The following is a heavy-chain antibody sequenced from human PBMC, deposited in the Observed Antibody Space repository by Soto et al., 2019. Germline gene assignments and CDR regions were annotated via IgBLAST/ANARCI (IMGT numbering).Heavy chain of an antibody. J-gene: IGHJ4*02. Sequence: QVQLVESGGGVVQPGRSLRLSCAASGFTFSSYGMHWIRQAPGKGLEWVAVIWYDGSNKYYADSVKGRFTISRDNSKNTLYLQMNSLRAEDTAVYYCARENGGWLDYWGQGTLVTVSS. CDR2: IWYDGSNK. D-gene: IGHD6-19*01. V-gene: IGHV3-33*01. CDR3: ARENGGWLDY. CDR1: GFTFSSYG.